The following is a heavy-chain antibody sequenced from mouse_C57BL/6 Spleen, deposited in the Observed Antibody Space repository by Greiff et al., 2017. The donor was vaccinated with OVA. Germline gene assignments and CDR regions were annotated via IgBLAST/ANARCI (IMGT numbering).Heavy chain of an antibody. V-gene: IGHV1-52*01. D-gene: IGHD2-1*01. J-gene: IGHJ2*01. CDR3: ARGRGNGMDY. Sequence: VQLQQPGAELVRPGSSVKLSCKASGYTFTSYWMHWVKQRPIQGLEWIGNIDPSDSETHYNQKFKDKATLTVDKSSSTAYMQLSSLTSEDSAVYYCARGRGNGMDYWGQGTTLTVSS. CDR2: IDPSDSET. CDR1: GYTFTSYW.